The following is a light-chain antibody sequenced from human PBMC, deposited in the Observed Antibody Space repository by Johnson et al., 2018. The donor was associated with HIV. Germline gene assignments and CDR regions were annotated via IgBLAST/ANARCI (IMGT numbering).Light chain of an antibody. V-gene: IGLV1-51*01. CDR3: GTWDSSLLYV. CDR2: DNN. Sequence: QSVLTQPPSVSADPGQKVTISCSGSSSNIGNNYVSWYQQLPGTAPKLLIYDNNKRPSGIPDRFSGSKSGTSATLGITGLQTGDEADYYCGTWDSSLLYVFGTGTKVTVL. J-gene: IGLJ1*01. CDR1: SSNIGNNY.